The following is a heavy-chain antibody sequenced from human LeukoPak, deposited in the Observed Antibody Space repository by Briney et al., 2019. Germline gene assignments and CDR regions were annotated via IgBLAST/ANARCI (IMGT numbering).Heavy chain of an antibody. V-gene: IGHV4-59*08. CDR2: IYYSGST. CDR3: ARRHFVDSSGYYFDY. J-gene: IGHJ4*02. Sequence: SETLSLTCTVSDGSISSYYWSWIRQPPGKGLEWIGYIYYSGSTNYNPSLKSRVTISVDTSKNQFSLKLSSVTAADTAVYYCARRHFVDSSGYYFDYWGQGTLVTVSS. D-gene: IGHD3-22*01. CDR1: DGSISSYY.